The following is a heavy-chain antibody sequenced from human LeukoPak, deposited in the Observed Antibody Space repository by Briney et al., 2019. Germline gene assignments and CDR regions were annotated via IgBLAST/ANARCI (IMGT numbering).Heavy chain of an antibody. D-gene: IGHD5-18*01. CDR3: ARPDQRGYSYGYSAFDI. CDR1: GGSISSGNYY. CDR2: IYYSGRT. Sequence: PSETLSLTCTVSGGSISSGNYYWNWIRQPPGKGLEWIGSIYYSGRTYYNPSLKGRVTMSIDTSKNQFSLKLTSVTAADTAVYYCARPDQRGYSYGYSAFDIWGQGTMVTVSS. J-gene: IGHJ3*02. V-gene: IGHV4-39*01.